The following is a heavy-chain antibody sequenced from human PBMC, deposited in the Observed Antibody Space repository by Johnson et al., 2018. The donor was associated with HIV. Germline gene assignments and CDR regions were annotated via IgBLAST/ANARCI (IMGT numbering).Heavy chain of an antibody. CDR1: GFTFSSYG. CDR3: ARSGGLLWFGESSSDAFDI. J-gene: IGHJ3*02. Sequence: QVQLVESGGGVVQPGRSLRLSCAASGFTFSSYGMHWVRQAPGKGLEWVAVIAYDGSNKYYADSVKGRFTISRDNSKNTLYLQMNSLRAEDTAVYYCARSGGLLWFGESSSDAFDIWGQGTMVTVSS. D-gene: IGHD3-10*01. CDR2: IAYDGSNK. V-gene: IGHV3-33*08.